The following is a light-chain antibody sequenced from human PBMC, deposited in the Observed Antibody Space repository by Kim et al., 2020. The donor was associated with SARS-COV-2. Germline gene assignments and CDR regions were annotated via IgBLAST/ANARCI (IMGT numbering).Light chain of an antibody. J-gene: IGKJ2*01. CDR1: QSVSTN. CDR2: GAS. CDR3: HQYNDWPSGDT. V-gene: IGKV3-15*01. Sequence: EIVMTQSPATLSVSPGERATLSCRASQSVSTNLAWYQLQPGRSPRLLIYGASTRAAGIPARFSGSGSGTEFTLTISSLQSEDFALYYCHQYNDWPSGDTFGQGTKLEI.